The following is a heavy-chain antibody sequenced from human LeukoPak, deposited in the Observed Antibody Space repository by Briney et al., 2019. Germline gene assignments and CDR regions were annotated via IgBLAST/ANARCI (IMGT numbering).Heavy chain of an antibody. D-gene: IGHD1-1*01. CDR3: AREPSWNLRRSYYYGMDV. Sequence: KPGGSLRLSCAASGFTFSSYAMSWVRQAPGKGLEWVSSISSSSSYIYYADSVKGRFTISRDNAKNSLYLQMNSLRAEDTAVCYCAREPSWNLRRSYYYGMDVWGQGTTVTVSS. J-gene: IGHJ6*02. V-gene: IGHV3-21*01. CDR2: ISSSSSYI. CDR1: GFTFSSYA.